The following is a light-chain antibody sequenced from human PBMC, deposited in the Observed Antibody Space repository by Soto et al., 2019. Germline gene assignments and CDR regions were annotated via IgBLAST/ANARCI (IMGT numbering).Light chain of an antibody. CDR3: QHINSYPYT. Sequence: AIQLTQSPSSLSASVGDRVTITCRASQGISSALAWYQQKPGKAPKLLIYDAASLESGVPSRFIGSGSGTDFTLTSSSLQPEDIATYYCQHINSYPYTFGQGTKLEIK. CDR1: QGISSA. V-gene: IGKV1-13*02. J-gene: IGKJ2*01. CDR2: DAA.